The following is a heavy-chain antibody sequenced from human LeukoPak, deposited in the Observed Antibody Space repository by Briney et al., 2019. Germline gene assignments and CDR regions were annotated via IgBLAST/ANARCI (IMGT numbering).Heavy chain of an antibody. J-gene: IGHJ4*02. CDR1: GGSISSGGYY. V-gene: IGHV4-31*03. D-gene: IGHD5-12*01. CDR2: IYTSGST. CDR3: ARHPGSRRDKSGPTTRFDY. Sequence: SQTLSLTCTVSGGSISSGGYYWSWIRQHPGKGLEWIGYIYTSGSTNYNPSLKSRVTISVDTSKNQFSLKLSSVTAADTAVYYCARHPGSRRDKSGPTTRFDYWGQGTLVTVSS.